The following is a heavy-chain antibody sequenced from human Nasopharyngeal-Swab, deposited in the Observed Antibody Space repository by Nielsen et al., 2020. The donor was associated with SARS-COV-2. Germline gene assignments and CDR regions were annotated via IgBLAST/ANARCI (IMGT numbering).Heavy chain of an antibody. D-gene: IGHD5-24*01. J-gene: IGHJ4*02. V-gene: IGHV1-69*13. CDR3: ARYVGGYNSGYFDY. CDR1: GGTFSSYA. CDR2: IIPIFGTA. Sequence: SVKVSCKASGGTFSSYAISWVRQAPGQGLEWMRGIIPIFGTANYAQKFQGRVTITADESTSTAYMELSSLRSEDTAVYYCARYVGGYNSGYFDYWGQGTLVTVSS.